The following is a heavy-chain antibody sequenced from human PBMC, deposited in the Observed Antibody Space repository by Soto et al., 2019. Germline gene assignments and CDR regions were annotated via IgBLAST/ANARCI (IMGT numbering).Heavy chain of an antibody. CDR2: VYNSGST. CDR1: GGSVSGGSYC. CDR3: ARVPLTTYFDL. J-gene: IGHJ2*01. V-gene: IGHV4-61*01. D-gene: IGHD3-9*01. Sequence: QVQLQESGPGLVKPSETLSLTCTVSGGSVSGGSYCWSWIRQPPGKGLECIGYVYNSGSTTYNPSRTGRVTRSVDTSKNQFPLGVSSVTAADTAVYYCARVPLTTYFDLWGRGTLVTVSS.